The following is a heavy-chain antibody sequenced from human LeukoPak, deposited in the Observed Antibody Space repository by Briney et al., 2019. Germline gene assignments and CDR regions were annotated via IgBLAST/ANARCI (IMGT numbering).Heavy chain of an antibody. D-gene: IGHD3-22*01. CDR1: GFTLTNTD. CDR2: IYSGEKT. V-gene: IGHV3-53*01. J-gene: IGHJ4*02. Sequence: PGGSLRLSCAASGFTLTNTDMSWVRQAPGKGLEWVSAIYSGEKTYYADSVKGPFTIARDNSKSTLFLQMDSLRAEDTAVYYCARDGYHSSGYYGCGEGTLVSVSS. CDR3: ARDGYHSSGYYG.